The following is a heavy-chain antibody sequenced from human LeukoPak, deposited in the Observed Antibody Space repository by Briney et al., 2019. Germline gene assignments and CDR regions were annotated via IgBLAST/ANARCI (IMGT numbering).Heavy chain of an antibody. CDR3: APGGSYRYTTLFDY. Sequence: PGGSLRLSCAASGFTFSSYWMSWVRQAPGKGLEWVANIKQDGSEKYYVDSVKGRFTISRDNAKNSLYLQMNSLRAEDTAVYYCAPGGSYRYTTLFDYWGQGTLVTVSS. J-gene: IGHJ4*02. D-gene: IGHD3-16*02. CDR2: IKQDGSEK. V-gene: IGHV3-7*01. CDR1: GFTFSSYW.